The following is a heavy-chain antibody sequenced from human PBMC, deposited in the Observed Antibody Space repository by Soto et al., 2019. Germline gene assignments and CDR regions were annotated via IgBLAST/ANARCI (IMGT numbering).Heavy chain of an antibody. Sequence: QVHLVESGGGVVQPGTSLRLSCVVSGFTFSSYDMHWVRQAPGKGLEWVAVISYNGNNKYYGESVEGRFTISRDNSKNTLYLELNSLSAEDTAVYSCAKEYGDYSPPYFDYWGQGTLVTVSS. CDR3: AKEYGDYSPPYFDY. J-gene: IGHJ4*02. D-gene: IGHD4-17*01. V-gene: IGHV3-30*18. CDR2: ISYNGNNK. CDR1: GFTFSSYD.